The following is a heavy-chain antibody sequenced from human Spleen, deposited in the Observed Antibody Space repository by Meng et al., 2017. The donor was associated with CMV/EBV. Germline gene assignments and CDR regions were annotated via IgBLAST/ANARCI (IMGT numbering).Heavy chain of an antibody. CDR3: AERSGRLVPIDY. Sequence: QVHLQGSGPGLVKPSQTLSLTCTVSGGSISSGSYYWSWIRQPAGKGLEWIGRIYTSGSTNYNPSLKSRVTISVDTSKNQFSLKLSSVTAADTAVYYCAERSGRLVPIDYWGQGTLVTVSS. CDR2: IYTSGST. CDR1: GGSISSGSYY. V-gene: IGHV4-61*02. D-gene: IGHD6-19*01. J-gene: IGHJ4*02.